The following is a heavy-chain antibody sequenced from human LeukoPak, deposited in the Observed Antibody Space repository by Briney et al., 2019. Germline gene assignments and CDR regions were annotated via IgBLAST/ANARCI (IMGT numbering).Heavy chain of an antibody. CDR2: IIPIFGST. Sequence: SLKVSCKASGGTFSSHSLSWVRQAPGQGLEWMGGIIPIFGSTNYAQNFQGRVTITMDESTSTAYMELSSLRTDDTAVYYCARRWPHSSGYYLFDYWGQGTLVTVSS. CDR3: ARRWPHSSGYYLFDY. D-gene: IGHD3-22*01. J-gene: IGHJ4*02. CDR1: GGTFSSHS. V-gene: IGHV1-69*05.